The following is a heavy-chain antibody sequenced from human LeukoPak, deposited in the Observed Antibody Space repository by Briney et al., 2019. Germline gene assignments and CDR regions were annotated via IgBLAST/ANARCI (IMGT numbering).Heavy chain of an antibody. D-gene: IGHD5-24*01. CDR1: GFSFSRYW. CDR2: IKPDGSEI. CDR3: ARDKVEGPRKFDS. J-gene: IGHJ5*01. Sequence: PGGSLRLSCEASGFSFSRYWMSWVRQAPVRGLEWVANIKPDGSEIYYVDSVKGRFTISRDNAKNAVYLHMNSLRPEDTAIYYCARDKVEGPRKFDSWGQGIRVTVSS. V-gene: IGHV3-7*01.